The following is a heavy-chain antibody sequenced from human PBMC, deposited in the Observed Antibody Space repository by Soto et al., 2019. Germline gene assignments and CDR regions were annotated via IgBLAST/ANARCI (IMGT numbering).Heavy chain of an antibody. CDR3: ARESEDLTSNFHY. CDR2: ISSTTNYI. V-gene: IGHV3-21*06. J-gene: IGHJ4*02. CDR1: GFIFTRYS. Sequence: EVQLVESGGGLVKPGGSLRLSCAASGFIFTRYSMNWVRQAPGKGLEWVSSISSTTNYIYYGDSMKGRFTISRDNAKNSLYLEMNSLRAEDTAVYYCARESEDLTSNFHYWGQGTLVTVSS.